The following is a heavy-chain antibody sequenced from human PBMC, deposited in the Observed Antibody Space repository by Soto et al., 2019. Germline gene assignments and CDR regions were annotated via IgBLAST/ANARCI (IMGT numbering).Heavy chain of an antibody. CDR1: GFTFSSYA. CDR2: ISYDGSNK. D-gene: IGHD6-13*01. CDR3: ARKEGIDSSYGMDV. Sequence: QVQLVESGGGVVQPGRSLRLSCAASGFTFSSYAMHWVRQAPGKGLEWVAVISYDGSNKYYADSVKGRFTISRDNSKNTLYLQMNSLRAEDTAVYYCARKEGIDSSYGMDVWGQGNTVTVSS. J-gene: IGHJ6*02. V-gene: IGHV3-30-3*01.